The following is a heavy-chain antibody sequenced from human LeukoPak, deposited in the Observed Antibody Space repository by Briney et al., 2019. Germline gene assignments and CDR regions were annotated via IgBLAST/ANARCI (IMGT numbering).Heavy chain of an antibody. D-gene: IGHD3-22*01. V-gene: IGHV3-23*01. J-gene: IGHJ4*02. CDR3: ARDASGYYGVHFDY. CDR1: GFTFSSYA. CDR2: ISGSGGST. Sequence: GGSLRLSCAASGFTFSSYAMSWVRQAPGKGLEWVSAISGSGGSTYYADSVKGRFTISRDNAKNSLYLQMNSLRAEDTAVYYCARDASGYYGVHFDYWGQGTLVTVS.